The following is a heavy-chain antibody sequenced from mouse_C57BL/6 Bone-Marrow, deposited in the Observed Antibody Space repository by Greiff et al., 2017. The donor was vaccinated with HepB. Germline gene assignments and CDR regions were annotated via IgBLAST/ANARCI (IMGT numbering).Heavy chain of an antibody. CDR2: IRSKSNNYAT. D-gene: IGHD4-1*02. CDR1: GFSFNTYA. J-gene: IGHJ2*01. Sequence: EVQRVESGGGLVQPKGSLKLSCAASGFSFNTYAMNWVRQAPGKGLEWVARIRSKSNNYATYYADSVKDRFTISRDDSESMLYLQMNNLKTEDTAMYYCVRLSTGRGYFDYWGQGTTLTVSS. CDR3: VRLSTGRGYFDY. V-gene: IGHV10-1*01.